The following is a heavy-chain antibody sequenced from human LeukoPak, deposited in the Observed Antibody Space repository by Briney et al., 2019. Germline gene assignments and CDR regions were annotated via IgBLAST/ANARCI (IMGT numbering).Heavy chain of an antibody. CDR3: ARDSSSDFDY. J-gene: IGHJ4*02. CDR1: GFTFSSYS. V-gene: IGHV3-21*01. Sequence: GGSLRLSCAASGFTFSSYSMNWVRQAPGKGLQWVSSISSSSSYIYYADSVKGRFTISRDNAKNSLYLQMNSLRAEDTAVYYCARDSSSDFDYWGQGTLVTVSS. CDR2: ISSSSSYI. D-gene: IGHD3-22*01.